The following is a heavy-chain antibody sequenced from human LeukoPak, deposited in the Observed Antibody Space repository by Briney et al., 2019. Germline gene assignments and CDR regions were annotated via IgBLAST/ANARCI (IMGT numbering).Heavy chain of an antibody. CDR3: ARSHGDSDYYYY. V-gene: IGHV3-48*03. CDR2: ISGSGSAI. D-gene: IGHD4-17*01. Sequence: GGSLRLSCAASGFTFSTYDMSWVRQAPGKGLEWISYISGSGSAIYYADSVKGRFAISRDNAKNSLSLQMNSLRAEDTAVYYCARSHGDSDYYYYWGQGTLVTVSS. J-gene: IGHJ4*02. CDR1: GFTFSTYD.